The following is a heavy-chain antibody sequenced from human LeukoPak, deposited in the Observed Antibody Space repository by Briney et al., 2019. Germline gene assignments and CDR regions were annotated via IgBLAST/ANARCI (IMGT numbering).Heavy chain of an antibody. V-gene: IGHV3-33*05. CDR1: GFTFSSSG. J-gene: IGHJ4*02. CDR2: ISFDGSDI. CDR3: AKTSRGNSAYDSPFDY. D-gene: IGHD5-12*01. Sequence: GGSLRLSCTASGFTFSSSGMHWVRQAPGKGLEWVALISFDGSDIYYADSVQGRFTISRDNAKNTLFLQMNSLRAEDTAVYYCAKTSRGNSAYDSPFDYWGQGTLVTVSS.